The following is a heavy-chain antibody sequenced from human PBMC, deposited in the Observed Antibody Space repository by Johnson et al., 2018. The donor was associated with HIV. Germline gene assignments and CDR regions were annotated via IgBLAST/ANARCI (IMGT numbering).Heavy chain of an antibody. J-gene: IGHJ3*02. Sequence: VQLVESGGGLVQPGESLRLSCAASGFTFSSYAMSWVRQAPGKGLEWVSAISGSGANTYYADSVKGRFTIARDNAKNSLFLQMNSLRAEDTAVYYCARGSTVTTLSGAFDIWGQGTLVTVSS. CDR1: GFTFSSYA. D-gene: IGHD4-11*01. CDR2: ISGSGANT. V-gene: IGHV3-23*04. CDR3: ARGSTVTTLSGAFDI.